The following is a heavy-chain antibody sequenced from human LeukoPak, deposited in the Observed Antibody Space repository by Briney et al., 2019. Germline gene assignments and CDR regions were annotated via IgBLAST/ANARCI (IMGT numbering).Heavy chain of an antibody. V-gene: IGHV4-59*01. J-gene: IGHJ6*02. Sequence: SETLSLTCTVSGGSISSYYWSWIRQPPGKGLEWIGYIYYSGSTNYNPSLKSRVTISVDTSKNQCSLKLSSVTAADTAVYYCARSDGYSGYDFMIYYYYGMDVWGQGTTVTVSS. CDR2: IYYSGST. CDR1: GGSISSYY. D-gene: IGHD5-12*01. CDR3: ARSDGYSGYDFMIYYYYGMDV.